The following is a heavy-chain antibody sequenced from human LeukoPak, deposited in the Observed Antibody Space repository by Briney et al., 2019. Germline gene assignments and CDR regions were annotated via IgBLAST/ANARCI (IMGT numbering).Heavy chain of an antibody. CDR3: AELGITMIGGV. J-gene: IGHJ6*04. V-gene: IGHV3-21*01. D-gene: IGHD3-10*02. CDR1: GFTFSTYN. Sequence: AGGSLRLSCAASGFTFSTYNMNWVRQAPGKGLEWVSSITSSSSYIYYADSVKGRFTISRDNAKNSLYLQMNSLRAEDTAVYYCAELGITMIGGVWGKGTTVTISS. CDR2: ITSSSSYI.